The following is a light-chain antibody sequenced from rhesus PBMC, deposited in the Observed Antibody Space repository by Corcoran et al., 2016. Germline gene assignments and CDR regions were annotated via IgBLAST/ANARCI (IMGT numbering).Light chain of an antibody. V-gene: IGKV2-104*02. CDR3: MQALDFPPT. J-gene: IGKJ1*01. Sequence: DVVMTQTPLSLPVTPGEPASISCRSSPSLLDSEDGNTYLDWYLQKPGQSPQLLIYELSNRASGVPDRVRGSGSDTDFTLKISRVEAEDVGVYYCMQALDFPPTFGQGTKVEIK. CDR2: ELS. CDR1: PSLLDSEDGNTY.